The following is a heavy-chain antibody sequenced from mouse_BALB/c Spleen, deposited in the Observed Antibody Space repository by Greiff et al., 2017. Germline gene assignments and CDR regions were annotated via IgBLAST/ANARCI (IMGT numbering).Heavy chain of an antibody. V-gene: IGHV5-9-3*01. CDR3: ARLKLGPY. D-gene: IGHD4-1*01. CDR2: ISSGGSYT. Sequence: EVQLVESGGGLVKPGGSLKLSCAASGFTFSSYAMSWVRQTPEKRLEWVATISSGGSYTYYPDSVKGRFTISRDNAKNTLYLQMSSLRSEDTAMYYCARLKLGPYWGQGTLVTVSA. J-gene: IGHJ3*01. CDR1: GFTFSSYA.